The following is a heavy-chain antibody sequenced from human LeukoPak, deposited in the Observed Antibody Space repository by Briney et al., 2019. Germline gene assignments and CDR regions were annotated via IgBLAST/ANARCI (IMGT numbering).Heavy chain of an antibody. Sequence: SETLSLTCAVSGASISGSGYYLGWIRQPPGKGLAWIGNIYYTGNTYYNASLQSRVTISIDTSKNQFSLRLNSVTAADTAMYYCAKSGDYGLIDYWGQGTLVTVSS. CDR1: GASISGSGYY. CDR3: AKSGDYGLIDY. CDR2: IYYTGNT. D-gene: IGHD4-17*01. J-gene: IGHJ4*02. V-gene: IGHV4-39*01.